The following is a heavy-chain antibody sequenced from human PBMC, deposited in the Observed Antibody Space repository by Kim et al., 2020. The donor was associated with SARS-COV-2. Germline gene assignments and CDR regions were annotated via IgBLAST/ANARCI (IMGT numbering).Heavy chain of an antibody. Sequence: GGSLRLSCAASGFTFSSPWMGWVRQAPGKGLEWVANIKQDGSEKNYVDSATGRFTFSRDNANSSLYLQLNSMSDEDTAASYCSKYYHDRSASYTFDHWG. CDR3: SKYYHDRSASYTFDH. CDR1: GFTFSSPW. D-gene: IGHD3-22*01. J-gene: IGHJ3*01. CDR2: IKQDGSEK. V-gene: IGHV3-7*03.